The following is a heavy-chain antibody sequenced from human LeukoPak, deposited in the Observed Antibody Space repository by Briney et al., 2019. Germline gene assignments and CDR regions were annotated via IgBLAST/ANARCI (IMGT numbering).Heavy chain of an antibody. J-gene: IGHJ4*02. Sequence: PSETLSLTCAVYGGSFSVYYWSWIRQPPGKGLEWIGEINHSGSTNYNPSLKSRVTISVDTSKNQFSLKLSSVTAADTAVYYCARAQYYYDSSGYSSYYFDYWGQGTLVTVSS. CDR1: GGSFSVYY. CDR3: ARAQYYYDSSGYSSYYFDY. CDR2: INHSGST. V-gene: IGHV4-34*01. D-gene: IGHD3-22*01.